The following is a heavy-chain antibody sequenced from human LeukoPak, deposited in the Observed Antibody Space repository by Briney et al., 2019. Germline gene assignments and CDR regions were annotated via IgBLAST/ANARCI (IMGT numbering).Heavy chain of an antibody. CDR3: ARDPPSRWFGELSHNSYFDY. CDR1: GGSISSGDYY. V-gene: IGHV4-30-4*01. J-gene: IGHJ4*02. Sequence: PSETLSLTCTVSGGSISSGDYYWSWIRQPPGKGLEWIGYIYYSGSTYYNPSLKSRVTISVDTSKNQFSLKLSSVTAADTAVYYCARDPPSRWFGELSHNSYFDYWGQGTLVTVSS. CDR2: IYYSGST. D-gene: IGHD3-10*01.